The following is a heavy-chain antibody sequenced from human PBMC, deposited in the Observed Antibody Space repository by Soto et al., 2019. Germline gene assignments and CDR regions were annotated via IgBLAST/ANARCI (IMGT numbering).Heavy chain of an antibody. Sequence: EVQLLESGGGLVQPGGSLRLSCAASGFTFSSYAMSWVRQAPGKGLEWVATISGSGVGTYYADSVKGRFTISRDNSKNTLYLQMNSLRGEDTAVYYCAKSYGDFIGWFDPWGQGTLVMVSS. CDR2: ISGSGVGT. CDR1: GFTFSSYA. V-gene: IGHV3-23*01. D-gene: IGHD4-17*01. CDR3: AKSYGDFIGWFDP. J-gene: IGHJ5*02.